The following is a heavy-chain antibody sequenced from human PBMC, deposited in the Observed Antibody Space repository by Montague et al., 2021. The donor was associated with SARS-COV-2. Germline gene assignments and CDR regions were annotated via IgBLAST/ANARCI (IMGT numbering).Heavy chain of an antibody. CDR2: IYWDDDK. CDR3: AQSNDVLRYFDWTYKMRGFDD. D-gene: IGHD3-9*01. CDR1: GFSLSTSGVG. J-gene: IGHJ4*02. V-gene: IGHV2-5*02. Sequence: PALVPPTQTLTLTCTFSGFSLSTSGVGVGWIRQPPGKALEWLALIYWDDDKRYSPSLKSRLTITKDTSKNQVVLTMTNMDPVDTATYYFAQSNDVLRYFDWTYKMRGFDDWGQGTLVTVSS.